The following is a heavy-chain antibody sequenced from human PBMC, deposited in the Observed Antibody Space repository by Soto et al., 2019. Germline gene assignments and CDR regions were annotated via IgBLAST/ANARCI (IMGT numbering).Heavy chain of an antibody. Sequence: PGESLKISCKGAGYRLDGAWIGWVRQMPGKGLEWMGIIKPGGSDLRYSPSFRGQVTISADAAVNTAFLQWNSLKASDTAMYYCARQISYICDFRGRGTLVTVSS. CDR1: GYRLDGAW. V-gene: IGHV5-51*01. CDR2: IKPGGSDL. D-gene: IGHD1-26*01. CDR3: ARQISYICDF. J-gene: IGHJ4*02.